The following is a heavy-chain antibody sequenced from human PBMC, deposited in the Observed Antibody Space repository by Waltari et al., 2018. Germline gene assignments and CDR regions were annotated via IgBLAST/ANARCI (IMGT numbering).Heavy chain of an antibody. J-gene: IGHJ4*02. Sequence: EVQLVESGGGLVQPGGSLRLSCAASGFTFSRFCMSWVRQAPGKGLEWVANIKQDGSEKDYVDSVKGRFTISRDNAKNSLYLQMNSLRAEDTAVYYCARGSFGVVTRFDYWGQGTLVTVSS. CDR1: GFTFSRFC. CDR2: IKQDGSEK. V-gene: IGHV3-7*01. CDR3: ARGSFGVVTRFDY. D-gene: IGHD3-3*01.